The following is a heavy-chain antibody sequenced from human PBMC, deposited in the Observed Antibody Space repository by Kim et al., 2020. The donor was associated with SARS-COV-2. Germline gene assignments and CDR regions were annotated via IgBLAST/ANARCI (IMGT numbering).Heavy chain of an antibody. Sequence: SETLSLTCTVSGGSISCGGYYWSWIRQHPGKGLEWIGYIYYSGSTYYNPSLKSRVTISVDTSKNQFSLKLSSVTAADTAVYYCARVRVVVPAARNWFDPWGQGTLVTVSS. CDR2: IYYSGST. CDR3: ARVRVVVPAARNWFDP. J-gene: IGHJ5*02. D-gene: IGHD2-2*01. CDR1: GGSISCGGYY. V-gene: IGHV4-31*03.